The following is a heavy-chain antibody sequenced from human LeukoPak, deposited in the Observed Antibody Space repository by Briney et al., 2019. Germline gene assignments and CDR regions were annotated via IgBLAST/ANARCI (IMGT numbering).Heavy chain of an antibody. CDR3: AREGFGTIFGVVIYAFDI. D-gene: IGHD3-3*01. Sequence: SETLTLTCTVSGGSISSYDWSWIRQPPGKGLDWLGYIYYSGSTNYNPSLKRRVTISVDMSKNQFSLKLSSVTAADTAVYYCAREGFGTIFGVVIYAFDIWGQGTMVTVSS. CDR1: GGSISSYD. CDR2: IYYSGST. V-gene: IGHV4-59*01. J-gene: IGHJ3*02.